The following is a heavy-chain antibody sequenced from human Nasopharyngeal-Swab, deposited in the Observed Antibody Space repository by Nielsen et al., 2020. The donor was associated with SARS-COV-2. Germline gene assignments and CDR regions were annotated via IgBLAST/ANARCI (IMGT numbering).Heavy chain of an antibody. V-gene: IGHV4-59*08. J-gene: IGHJ4*02. CDR3: ARGYSSGWYFD. CDR2: IYYSGST. CDR1: GGSISSYY. D-gene: IGHD6-19*01. Sequence: SETLSLTCTVSGGSISSYYWSWIRQPPGKGLESIGYIYYSGSTNYNPSLKSRVTISVDTSKNQFSLKLSSVTAADAAVYYCARGYSSGWYFDWGQGTLVTVSS.